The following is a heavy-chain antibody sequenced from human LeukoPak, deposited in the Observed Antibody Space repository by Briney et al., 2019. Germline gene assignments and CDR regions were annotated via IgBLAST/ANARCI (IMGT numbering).Heavy chain of an antibody. D-gene: IGHD4/OR15-4a*01. CDR1: GGSISSGDYY. CDR2: IYYSGST. CDR3: ARELTYADY. J-gene: IGHJ4*02. V-gene: IGHV4-30-4*01. Sequence: PSETLSLTCTVSGGSISSGDYYWSWIRQPPGKGLEWIGYIYYSGSTYYNPSLKSRVTMSVDTFKNQFSLKLSSVTAADTAVYYCARELTYADYWGQGTLVTVSS.